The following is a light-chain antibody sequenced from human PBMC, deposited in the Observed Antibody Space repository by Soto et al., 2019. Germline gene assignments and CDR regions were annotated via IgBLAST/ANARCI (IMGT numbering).Light chain of an antibody. Sequence: QAVVTQEPSFSVSPGRTVTLTCGLSSGSVSTSYYPSWYQQTPGQAPRTLIYSTNTRSSGVPDRFSGSIRGNKAALTITGAQADDEYDDYCVLYMGSGISVFGGGTKLTVL. J-gene: IGLJ3*02. CDR3: VLYMGSGISV. CDR2: STN. V-gene: IGLV8-61*01. CDR1: SGSVSTSYY.